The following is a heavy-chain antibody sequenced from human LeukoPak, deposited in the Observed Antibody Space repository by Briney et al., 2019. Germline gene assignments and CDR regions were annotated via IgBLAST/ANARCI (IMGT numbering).Heavy chain of an antibody. Sequence: GGSLRLSCAASGFTFSSYSMNWVRQAPGKGLEWVSYISSSSSTIYSADSVKGRFTISRDNAKNSLYLQMNSLRAEDTAVYYCARDFIAARHDYWGQGTLVTVSS. CDR1: GFTFSSYS. CDR2: ISSSSSTI. J-gene: IGHJ4*02. CDR3: ARDFIAARHDY. V-gene: IGHV3-48*01. D-gene: IGHD6-6*01.